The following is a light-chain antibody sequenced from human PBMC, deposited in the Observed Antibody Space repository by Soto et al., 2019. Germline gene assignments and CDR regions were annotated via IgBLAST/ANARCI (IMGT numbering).Light chain of an antibody. Sequence: NGLKPSPGPLSLSPREGTHPPRRARQRCSTKHLTWYQRKPGQAPRLLNYGASSRATGIPDRFSGSGSGTDFTLTITRLEPEDFAVYYCQQYGSSPPTFGQGTKVEIK. CDR1: QRCSTKH. V-gene: IGKV3-20*01. CDR2: GAS. CDR3: QQYGSSPPT. J-gene: IGKJ1*01.